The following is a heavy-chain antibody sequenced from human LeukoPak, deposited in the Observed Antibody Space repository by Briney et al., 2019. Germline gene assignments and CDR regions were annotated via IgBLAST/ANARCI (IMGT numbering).Heavy chain of an antibody. CDR2: IYYSGST. J-gene: IGHJ5*02. V-gene: IGHV4-59*08. D-gene: IGHD1-14*01. Sequence: GTLRLSCAASGFTFSSYGMSWVRQAPGKGLEWIGYIYYSGSTSYNPSLKSRLTISLDTSKNQFPLKLTSVTAADTAVYYCATLVPPGWFDPWGQGTLVTVSS. CDR1: GFTFSSYG. CDR3: ATLVPPGWFDP.